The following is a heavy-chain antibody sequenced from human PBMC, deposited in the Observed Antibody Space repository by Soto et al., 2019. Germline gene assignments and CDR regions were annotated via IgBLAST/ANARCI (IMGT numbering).Heavy chain of an antibody. CDR2: ISNDGSNE. J-gene: IGHJ4*02. D-gene: IGHD3-10*01. CDR3: AKGEVRGIIPSYFDY. Sequence: GGSLRLSCAGSGFTFRWFGMNWVRQAPGKGLEWVARISNDGSNEYYVDSVKGRFTISRDNTKNTLYLQMDSLRAEDTAVYYCAKGEVRGIIPSYFDYWGLGTLVTVSS. CDR1: GFTFRWFG. V-gene: IGHV3-30*18.